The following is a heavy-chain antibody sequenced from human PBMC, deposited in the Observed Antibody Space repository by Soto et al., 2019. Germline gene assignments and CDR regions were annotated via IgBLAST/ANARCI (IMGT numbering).Heavy chain of an antibody. CDR1: GFTFMSNA. D-gene: IGHD2-8*01. CDR3: VKDFRCAD. V-gene: IGHV3-23*01. Sequence: EVQLLESGGGLVQPGGSLRLSCVASGFTFMSNAMSWVRQAPGKGLEWVSAISGDRADTYYADSVRGRFTISRDNSKNTLSLQMNSLRDEDTALYYCVKDFRCADWGQGARVAVSS. J-gene: IGHJ4*02. CDR2: ISGDRADT.